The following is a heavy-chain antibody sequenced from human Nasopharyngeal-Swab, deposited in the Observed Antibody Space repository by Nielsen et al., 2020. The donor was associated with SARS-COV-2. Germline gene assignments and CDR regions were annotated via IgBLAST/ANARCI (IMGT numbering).Heavy chain of an antibody. CDR1: GFTFSNAW. V-gene: IGHV3-15*01. CDR3: TTDQGNSWYFPYYYYMDV. D-gene: IGHD6-13*01. J-gene: IGHJ6*03. Sequence: GGSLRLSCAASGFTFSNAWMSWVRQAPAKWLEWVGRIKSKTDGGTTDYAAPVKGRFTISRDDSKNTLYLQMNSLKTEDTAVYYCTTDQGNSWYFPYYYYMDVWGKGTTVTVSS. CDR2: IKSKTDGGTT.